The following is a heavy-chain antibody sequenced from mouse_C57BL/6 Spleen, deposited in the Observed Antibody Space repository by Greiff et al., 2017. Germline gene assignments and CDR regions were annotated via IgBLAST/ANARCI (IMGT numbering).Heavy chain of an antibody. D-gene: IGHD1-1*01. V-gene: IGHV1-59*01. Sequence: QVQLQQPGAELVRPGTSVKLSCKASGYTFTSYWMHWVKQRPGQGLEWIGVIDPSDSYTNYNQKFKGKATLTVDTSSSTAYMQLSSLTSEDSAVYYCARRAAGSSFWFAYWGQGTLVTVSA. J-gene: IGHJ3*01. CDR1: GYTFTSYW. CDR2: IDPSDSYT. CDR3: ARRAAGSSFWFAY.